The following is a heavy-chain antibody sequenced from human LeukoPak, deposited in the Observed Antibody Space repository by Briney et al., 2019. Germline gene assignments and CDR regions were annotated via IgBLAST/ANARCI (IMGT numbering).Heavy chain of an antibody. J-gene: IGHJ4*02. V-gene: IGHV3-30*03. D-gene: IGHD6-19*01. Sequence: GGSLRLSCAASGFSFSTSWMHWVRQAPGKGLEWVAVISYDGSNKYYADSVKGRFTISRDNSKNTLYLQMNSLRAEDTAVYYCARADVQWLVRYFDYWGQGTLVTVSS. CDR2: ISYDGSNK. CDR3: ARADVQWLVRYFDY. CDR1: GFSFSTSW.